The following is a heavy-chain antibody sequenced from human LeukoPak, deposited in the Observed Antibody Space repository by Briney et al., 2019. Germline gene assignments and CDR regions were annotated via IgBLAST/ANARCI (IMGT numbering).Heavy chain of an antibody. CDR2: IYTSGSA. CDR1: GDSISAYY. J-gene: IGHJ4*02. V-gene: IGHV4-4*07. D-gene: IGHD3-10*01. Sequence: SETLSLTCTVSGDSISAYYWSWIRQPAGKGLEWIGHIYTSGSANYNPSLKSRVTISVDTSKNQFSLKLNSVTAADTAVYYCARDTYYYGSGSFSYFDYWGQGTLVTVSS. CDR3: ARDTYYYGSGSFSYFDY.